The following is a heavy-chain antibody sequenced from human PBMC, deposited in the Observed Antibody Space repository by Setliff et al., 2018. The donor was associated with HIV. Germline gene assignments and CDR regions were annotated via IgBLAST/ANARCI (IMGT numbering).Heavy chain of an antibody. CDR2: VHYTGST. J-gene: IGHJ5*01. CDR1: GGSISSTSYY. D-gene: IGHD3-16*01. CDR3: ARTREYRFGLGLGQFDP. V-gene: IGHV4-39*07. Sequence: KPSETLSLTCSVSGGSISSTSYYWGWIRQPPGKGLEWIGSVHYTGSTQYNPSLKSRLTMSVDKSNNQFSLRLTSVTAADSAVYYCARTREYRFGLGLGQFDPWGQGTLVTVSS.